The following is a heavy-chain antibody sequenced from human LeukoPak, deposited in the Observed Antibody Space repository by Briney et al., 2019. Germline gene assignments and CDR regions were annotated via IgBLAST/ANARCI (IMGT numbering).Heavy chain of an antibody. J-gene: IGHJ3*02. CDR3: ARDSRRNDYGDYGDAFDI. V-gene: IGHV3-7*01. CDR2: IKQDGSEK. D-gene: IGHD4-17*01. Sequence: GGSLRLSCAASGFTFSSYWMSWVRQAPGKGLEWVANIKQDGSEKHYVDSVKGRFTISRDNAKNSLYLQMNSLRAEDTAVYYCARDSRRNDYGDYGDAFDIWGQGTMVTVSS. CDR1: GFTFSSYW.